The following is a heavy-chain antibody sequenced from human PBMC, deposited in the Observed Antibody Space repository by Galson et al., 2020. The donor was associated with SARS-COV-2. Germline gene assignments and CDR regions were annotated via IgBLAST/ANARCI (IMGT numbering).Heavy chain of an antibody. CDR2: ISSDGSNS. J-gene: IGHJ4*02. Sequence: GGSMRLSCAASGFTFSNYVMHWVRQAPGKGPEWVAVISSDGSNSFYADSLKGRFTISRDNSKSTLYLQMNSLRAEDTAVYYCARGGEWELPYYFDYWGQGTLVTVSS. CDR3: ARGGEWELPYYFDY. CDR1: GFTFSNYV. V-gene: IGHV3-30*04. D-gene: IGHD1-26*01.